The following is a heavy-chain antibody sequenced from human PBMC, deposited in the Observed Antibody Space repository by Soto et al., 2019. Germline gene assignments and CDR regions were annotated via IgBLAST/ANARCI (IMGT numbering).Heavy chain of an antibody. CDR1: GFTFSRHW. Sequence: EVQLVESGGGLVQPGGSLRLSCAASGFTFSRHWMSWVRQAPGKGLEWVANINRDGNEKHYVESVKGRFTISRDNAKNSLYLQMSTLRAEDTAVYYCARDPEKAEDYDFADFWGQGTLVTVSS. CDR2: INRDGNEK. D-gene: IGHD3-3*01. CDR3: ARDPEKAEDYDFADF. V-gene: IGHV3-7*01. J-gene: IGHJ4*02.